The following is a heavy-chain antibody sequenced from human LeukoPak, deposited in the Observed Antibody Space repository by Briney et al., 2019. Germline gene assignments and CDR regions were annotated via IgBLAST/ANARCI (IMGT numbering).Heavy chain of an antibody. J-gene: IGHJ4*02. CDR1: GGSISSYY. D-gene: IGHD3-10*01. CDR2: IYYSGST. Sequence: SETLSLTCTVSGGSISSYYWSWIRQPPGKGLEWIGYIYYSGSTNYNPSLKSRVTISVDTSKNQFSLKLSSVTAADTAVYYCARHHRVRYYYGSGSYFDYWGQGTLVTVSS. V-gene: IGHV4-59*08. CDR3: ARHHRVRYYYGSGSYFDY.